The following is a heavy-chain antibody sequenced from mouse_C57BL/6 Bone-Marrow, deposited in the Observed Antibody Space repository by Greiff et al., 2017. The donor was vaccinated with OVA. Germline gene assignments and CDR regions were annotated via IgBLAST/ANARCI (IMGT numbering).Heavy chain of an antibody. CDR3: ARGIYYYGGWYFDV. V-gene: IGHV3-6*01. J-gene: IGHJ1*03. CDR2: ISYDGSN. CDR1: GYSITSGYY. D-gene: IGHD1-1*01. Sequence: EVKLQESGPGLVKPSQSLSLTCSVTGYSITSGYYWNWIRQFPGNKLEWMGYISYDGSNNYNPSLKNRISITRDTSKNQFFLKLNSVTTEDTATYYCARGIYYYGGWYFDVWGTGTTVTVSS.